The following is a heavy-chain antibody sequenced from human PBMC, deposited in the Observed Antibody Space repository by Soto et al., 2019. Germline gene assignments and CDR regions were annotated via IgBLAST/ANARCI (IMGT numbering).Heavy chain of an antibody. D-gene: IGHD2-2*01. Sequence: QLQLQESGSGLVKPSQTLSLTCAVSGGSISSGGYSWSWIRQPPGKGLEWIGYMYHSGSTYYNPSLKSRVTISIDRSKYQFSLKLSALTAAATAVYSCARVPDYWGQGILVTVSS. CDR1: GGSISSGGYS. CDR2: MYHSGST. CDR3: ARVPDY. V-gene: IGHV4-30-2*01. J-gene: IGHJ4*02.